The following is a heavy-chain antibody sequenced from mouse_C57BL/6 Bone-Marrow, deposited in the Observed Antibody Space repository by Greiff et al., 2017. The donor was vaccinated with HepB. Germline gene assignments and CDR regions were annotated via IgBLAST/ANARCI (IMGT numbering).Heavy chain of an antibody. CDR3: ARAYDYENYFDY. V-gene: IGHV1-82*01. CDR2: IYPGDGDT. Sequence: VQLQHSGPELVKPGASVKISCKASGYAFSSSWMNWVKQRPGKGLEWIGRIYPGDGDTNYNGKFKGKATLTADKSSSTAYMQLSSLTSEDSAVYFCARAYDYENYFDYWGQGTTLTVSS. J-gene: IGHJ2*01. CDR1: GYAFSSSW. D-gene: IGHD2-4*01.